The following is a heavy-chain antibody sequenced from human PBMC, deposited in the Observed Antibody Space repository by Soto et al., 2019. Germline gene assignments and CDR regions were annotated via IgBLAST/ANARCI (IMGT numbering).Heavy chain of an antibody. CDR1: GFTFSNAW. D-gene: IGHD6-19*01. V-gene: IGHV3-15*07. Sequence: PGGSLRLSCAASGFTFSNAWMNWVRQAPGKGLEWVGRIKSKTDGGTTDYAAPVKGRFTISRDDSKNTLYLQMNSLKTEDTAVYYCTTTLKYSSGWPDYYYYGMDIWGQGTTVTLSS. CDR3: TTTLKYSSGWPDYYYYGMDI. J-gene: IGHJ6*02. CDR2: IKSKTDGGTT.